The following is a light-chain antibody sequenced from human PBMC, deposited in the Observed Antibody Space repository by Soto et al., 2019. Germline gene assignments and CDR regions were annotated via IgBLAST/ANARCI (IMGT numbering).Light chain of an antibody. CDR2: DVS. J-gene: IGLJ1*01. Sequence: QSVLTQPASVSGSPGQSITISCIGTSSDAGDYNYVSWYQRQPGKPPQLIIFDVSTRPSGVSDRFSGSKSGNTASLTISGLQADDEADYFCTSYSTSTIPYVFGSGTKVTVL. CDR1: SSDAGDYNY. CDR3: TSYSTSTIPYV. V-gene: IGLV2-14*03.